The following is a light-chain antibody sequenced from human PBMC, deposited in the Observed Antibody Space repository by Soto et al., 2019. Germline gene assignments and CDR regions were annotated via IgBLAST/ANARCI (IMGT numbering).Light chain of an antibody. Sequence: EIVMTQSPATLSVSPGERATPSCRASQSINSNLVWYQQKPGQAPRLLIYGASTRATGIPARFSGSGSGTEFTLTISSLQSEDFAVYYCQQYNNWLWTFGQGTKVEIK. CDR1: QSINSN. J-gene: IGKJ1*01. CDR2: GAS. V-gene: IGKV3-15*01. CDR3: QQYNNWLWT.